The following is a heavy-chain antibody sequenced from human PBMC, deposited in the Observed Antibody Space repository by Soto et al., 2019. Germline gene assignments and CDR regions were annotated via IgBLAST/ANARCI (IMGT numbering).Heavy chain of an antibody. CDR1: GYTFTSYD. CDR2: MNPNSGNT. Sequence: ASVKVSCKASGYTFTSYDINWVRQATGQGLEWMGWMNPNSGNTGYAQKFQGRVTMTRNTSISTAYMELSSLRSEDTAAYYCARASRGYSGYDNWFDPWGQGTLVTVSS. CDR3: ARASRGYSGYDNWFDP. D-gene: IGHD5-12*01. J-gene: IGHJ5*02. V-gene: IGHV1-8*01.